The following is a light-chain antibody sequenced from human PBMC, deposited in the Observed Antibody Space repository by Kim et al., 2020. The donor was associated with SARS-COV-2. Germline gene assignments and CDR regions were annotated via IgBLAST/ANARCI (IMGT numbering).Light chain of an antibody. CDR2: GSS. CDR3: QQTYSRPLT. J-gene: IGKJ4*01. V-gene: IGKV1-39*01. Sequence: ASVGDRVTITCRASQTITMYLNWYQQKQGKAPKLLIYGSSTLQNGVPSRFTGGVFGTDYTLTINNLQPEDSATYYCQQTYSRPLTFGGGTKVDIK. CDR1: QTITMY.